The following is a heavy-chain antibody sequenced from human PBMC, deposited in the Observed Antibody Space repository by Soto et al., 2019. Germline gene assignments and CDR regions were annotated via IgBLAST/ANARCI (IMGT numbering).Heavy chain of an antibody. CDR1: GFTFSSYG. D-gene: IGHD4-17*01. CDR3: ASLYGDYDGPPGYYYYGMDV. CDR2: IWYDGSNK. V-gene: IGHV3-33*01. J-gene: IGHJ6*02. Sequence: QVQLVESGGGVVQPGRSLRLSCAASGFTFSSYGMHWVRQAPGKGLEWVSVIWYDGSNKYYADSVKGRFTISRDNSKNTLYMKMNSLRAEDTAVYYCASLYGDYDGPPGYYYYGMDVWGQGTTVTVSS.